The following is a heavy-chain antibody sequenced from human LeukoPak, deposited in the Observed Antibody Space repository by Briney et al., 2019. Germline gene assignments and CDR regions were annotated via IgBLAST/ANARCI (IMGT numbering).Heavy chain of an antibody. V-gene: IGHV3-15*01. CDR3: TTDSGSGSYGVHYYFDY. CDR1: GFTFSNAW. J-gene: IGHJ4*02. Sequence: GGSLRLSCAASGFTFSNAWMSWVRQAPGKGLEWVGRIKSKTDGGTTDYAAPVKGRFTISRDDSKNTLYLQMNSLKTEDTAVYYCTTDSGSGSYGVHYYFDYWGQGTLATVSS. CDR2: IKSKTDGGTT. D-gene: IGHD3-10*01.